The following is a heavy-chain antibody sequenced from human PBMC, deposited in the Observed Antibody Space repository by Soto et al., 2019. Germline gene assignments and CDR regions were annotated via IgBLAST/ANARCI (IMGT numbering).Heavy chain of an antibody. CDR2: IKNRANGYST. V-gene: IGHV3-72*01. D-gene: IGHD3-10*01. CDR3: ARAPSYYGSGSHH. Sequence: GGSLRLSCVASGFTFSDPYMDWVRQAPGKGLEWVGRIKNRANGYSTEYAASVKGRFTIFRDDSKNSVSLQMNSLKTEDTAVYFCARAPSYYGSGSHHWGQGTLVIVSA. J-gene: IGHJ4*02. CDR1: GFTFSDPY.